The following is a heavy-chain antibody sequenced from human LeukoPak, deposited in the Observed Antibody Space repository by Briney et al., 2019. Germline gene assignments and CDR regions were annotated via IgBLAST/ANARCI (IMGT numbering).Heavy chain of an antibody. V-gene: IGHV3-23*03. CDR3: ARVGFGDYGPYYYYGMDV. J-gene: IGHJ6*02. D-gene: IGHD4-17*01. CDR1: GFTFSKYA. CDR2: ISSGGTIT. Sequence: GGSLRLSCAASGFTFSKYAMTWVRQAPGNGLEWVSVISSGGTITDYADSVKGRFTISRDNAKNSLYLQMNSLRAEDTAVYYCARVGFGDYGPYYYYGMDVWGQGTTVTVSS.